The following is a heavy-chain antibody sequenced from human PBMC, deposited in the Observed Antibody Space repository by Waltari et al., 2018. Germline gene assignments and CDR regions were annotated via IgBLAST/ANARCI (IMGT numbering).Heavy chain of an antibody. CDR1: GGTFSSYW. J-gene: IGHJ3*02. D-gene: IGHD3-16*01. CDR3: VRDSQFVSI. V-gene: IGHV3-74*01. Sequence: VQLVQSGAEVKKPGSSVKVSCKASGGTFSSYWMHWVRQAPGKGLVWVSRINTDGSSTSYADSVKGRFTSSRDNAKNTLYLQMNSLRAEDTAVYYCVRDSQFVSIWGQGTMVTVSS. CDR2: INTDGSST.